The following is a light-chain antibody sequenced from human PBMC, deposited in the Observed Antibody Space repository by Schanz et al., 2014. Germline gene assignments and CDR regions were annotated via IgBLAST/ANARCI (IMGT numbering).Light chain of an antibody. CDR2: EVT. Sequence: QSVLTQSPSASGSPGQSVTISCTGTSSDVGGYNYVSWYQQHPGKAPKLMIYEVTKRPFGVPDRFSGSRSGNTASLTVSGLQAEDEADYFCSSYAGNNPVVFGGGTKLTVL. V-gene: IGLV2-8*01. J-gene: IGLJ2*01. CDR1: SSDVGGYNY. CDR3: SSYAGNNPVV.